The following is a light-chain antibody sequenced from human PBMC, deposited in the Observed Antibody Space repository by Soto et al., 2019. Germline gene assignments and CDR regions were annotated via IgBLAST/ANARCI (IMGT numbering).Light chain of an antibody. J-gene: IGKJ5*01. CDR3: QHYHNSPIT. V-gene: IGKV3-20*01. CDR2: GAS. CDR1: ESVSSSF. Sequence: EIVLTQSPGTLSLSPGERATLSCRASESVSSSFLAWYQQRLGQAPRLLIYGASSRATGIPDRFSGSGSGTDFSLTISRLEPEDFAVYYCQHYHNSPITFGQGTRLEIK.